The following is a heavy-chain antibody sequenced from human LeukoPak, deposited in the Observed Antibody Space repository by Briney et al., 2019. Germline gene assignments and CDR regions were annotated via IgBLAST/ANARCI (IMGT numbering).Heavy chain of an antibody. CDR1: GGXISSTSYY. J-gene: IGHJ5*02. CDR2: INHSGST. Sequence: SETLSLTCTVSGGXISSTSYYWGWIRQPPGKGLEWIGEINHSGSTNYNPSLKSPVTISVDTSKNQFSLKLSSVTAADTAVYYCARLGVYGSGSYAPTNWFDPWGQGTLVTVSS. CDR3: ARLGVYGSGSYAPTNWFDP. D-gene: IGHD3-10*01. V-gene: IGHV4-39*07.